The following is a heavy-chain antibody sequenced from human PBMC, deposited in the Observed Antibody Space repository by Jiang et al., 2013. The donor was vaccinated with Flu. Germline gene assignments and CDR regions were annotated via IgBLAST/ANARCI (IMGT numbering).Heavy chain of an antibody. Sequence: AEVKKPGSSVKVSCKASGGTFSSYAISWVRQAPGQGLEWMGGIIPILGIANYAQKFQGRVTITADKSTSTAYMELSSLRSEDTAVYYCASQPSNWTYYYYGMDVWGQGTTVTVSS. CDR3: ASQPSNWTYYYYGMDV. V-gene: IGHV1-69*10. D-gene: IGHD1-20*01. J-gene: IGHJ6*02. CDR1: GGTFSSYA. CDR2: IIPILGIA.